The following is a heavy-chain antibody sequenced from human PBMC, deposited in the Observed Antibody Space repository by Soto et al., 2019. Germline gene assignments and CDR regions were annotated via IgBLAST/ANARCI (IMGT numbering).Heavy chain of an antibody. D-gene: IGHD3-10*01. CDR2: LYADGLT. J-gene: IGHJ4*02. Sequence: EVQLLESGGGLVQPGGSLRLSCAASGFSFGDYDMGWGRQPPGKGPEWVSSLYADGLTFYLYSVRGRFTISRDNSKTTLFLQMNGLTADDTAVYFCATAGRNFFGSWGQGTLVTVSS. V-gene: IGHV3-23*01. CDR1: GFSFGDYD. CDR3: ATAGRNFFGS.